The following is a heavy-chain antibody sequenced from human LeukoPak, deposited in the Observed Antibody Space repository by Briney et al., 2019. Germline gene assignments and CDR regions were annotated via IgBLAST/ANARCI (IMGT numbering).Heavy chain of an antibody. CDR3: ARVWAWGSGNYFDN. V-gene: IGHV3-20*04. D-gene: IGHD7-27*01. J-gene: IGHJ4*02. CDR2: IRGDAGST. CDR1: GFTFDAFG. Sequence: GGSLRLSCAASGFTFDAFGMTWVRQAPGKGLEWVSAIRGDAGSTGYADSVKGRFTISRDNAKNSLYLQMNSPRVEDTALYYCARVWAWGSGNYFDNWGQGTLVTVSS.